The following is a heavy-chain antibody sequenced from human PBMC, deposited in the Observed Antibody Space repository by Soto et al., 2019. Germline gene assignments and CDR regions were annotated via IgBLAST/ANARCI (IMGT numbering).Heavy chain of an antibody. CDR2: IHASGNT. CDR3: ARSSHKESWFDP. V-gene: IGHV4-4*07. Sequence: ASETRSLTCSVSGGSLNNFYWNWIRQTAGKGLEWIGRIHASGNTNYNPSLKSRATLSVDTSKNQFSLKVRSVTAADTAVYYCARSSHKESWFDPWGQGTLVTVSS. J-gene: IGHJ5*02. D-gene: IGHD6-19*01. CDR1: GGSLNNFY.